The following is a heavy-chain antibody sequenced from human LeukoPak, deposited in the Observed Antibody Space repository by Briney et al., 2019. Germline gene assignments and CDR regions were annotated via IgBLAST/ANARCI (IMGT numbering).Heavy chain of an antibody. CDR1: GFASSTYW. J-gene: IGHJ3*02. CDR3: ARVNSGRNLGDAFDI. D-gene: IGHD1-26*01. V-gene: IGHV3-7*01. CDR2: IKEDGSEK. Sequence: GGSLRLSCTASGFASSTYWMNWVRQAPGKGLEWVANIKEDGSEKYYVDSVKGRFTISRDNAKKSLYLQMNSLRAEDTAVYYCARVNSGRNLGDAFDIWGQGTMVIVSS.